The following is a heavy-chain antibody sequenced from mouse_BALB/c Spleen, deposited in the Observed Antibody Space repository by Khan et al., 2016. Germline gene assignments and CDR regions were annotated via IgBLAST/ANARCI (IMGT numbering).Heavy chain of an antibody. D-gene: IGHD1-1*01. CDR1: GYTFSSYW. V-gene: IGHV1-9*01. CDR2: ILPGSGST. Sequence: VQLQESGAELMKPGASVKISCKATGYTFSSYWIEWVKQRPGHGLEWIGEILPGSGSTNYNETFKGKATFPADTSSNTAYMQLSSLTSEDSAVYYCARLVSVGGTIMDYWGQGTSVTVSS. J-gene: IGHJ4*01. CDR3: ARLVSVGGTIMDY.